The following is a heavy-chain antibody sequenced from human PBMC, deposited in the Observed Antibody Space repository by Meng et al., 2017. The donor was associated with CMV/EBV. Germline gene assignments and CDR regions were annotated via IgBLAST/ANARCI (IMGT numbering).Heavy chain of an antibody. CDR1: GGSISSYY. J-gene: IGHJ4*02. CDR3: ARGPEVDYGDYVGLDY. V-gene: IGHV4-4*07. CDR2: IYTSGST. Sequence: QVALEGAGPGRVKPSGPMSLTFTVSGGSISSYYWSWIRQPAGKGLEWIGRIYTSGSTNYNPSLKSRVTMSVDTSKNQFSLKLSSVTAADTAVYYCARGPEVDYGDYVGLDYWGQGTLVTVSS. D-gene: IGHD4-17*01.